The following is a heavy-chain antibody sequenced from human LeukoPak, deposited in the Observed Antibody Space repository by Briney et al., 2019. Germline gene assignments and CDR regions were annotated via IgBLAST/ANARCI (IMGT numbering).Heavy chain of an antibody. J-gene: IGHJ6*03. V-gene: IGHV1-46*01. Sequence: GASVKVSCKASGYTFTSYYMHWVRQAPGQGLEWMGIINPSGGSTSYAQKFQGRVTMTRDMSTSTVYMELSSLGSEDTAVYYCARDRRDWGYYYYMDVWGKGTTVTVSS. CDR3: ARDRRDWGYYYYMDV. CDR1: GYTFTSYY. D-gene: IGHD3-16*01. CDR2: INPSGGST.